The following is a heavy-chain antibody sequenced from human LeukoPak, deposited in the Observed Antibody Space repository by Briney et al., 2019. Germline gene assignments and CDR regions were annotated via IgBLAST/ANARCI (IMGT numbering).Heavy chain of an antibody. CDR1: GGSVSSGSYY. CDR3: ARKLAYCGGDCYFR. CDR2: IYYSGNT. D-gene: IGHD2-21*02. V-gene: IGHV4-61*01. Sequence: SETLSLTCTVSGGSVSSGSYYWSWIRQPPGKGLEWIGYIYYSGNTNYNPSLKSRVTISVDTSKNQFSLKLSSVTAADTAVYYCARKLAYCGGDCYFRWGQGTLVTVSS. J-gene: IGHJ4*02.